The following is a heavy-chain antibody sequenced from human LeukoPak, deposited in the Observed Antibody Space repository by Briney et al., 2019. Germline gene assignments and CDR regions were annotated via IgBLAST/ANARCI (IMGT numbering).Heavy chain of an antibody. J-gene: IGHJ5*02. Sequence: PSETLSLTCTVSGGSISSYYWSWIRQPPGKGLEWIGYIYYSGSTNCNPSLKSRVTISVDTSKNQFSLKLSSVTAADTAVYYCARVRAGAYYDFWSGPTGFDPWGQGTLVTVSS. CDR3: ARVRAGAYYDFWSGPTGFDP. CDR2: IYYSGST. CDR1: GGSISSYY. D-gene: IGHD3-3*01. V-gene: IGHV4-59*01.